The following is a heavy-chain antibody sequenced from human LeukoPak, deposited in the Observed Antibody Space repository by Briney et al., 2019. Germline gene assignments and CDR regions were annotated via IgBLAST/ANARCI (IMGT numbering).Heavy chain of an antibody. V-gene: IGHV1-2*02. Sequence: ASVKVSCKASGYTFTGYYMHWVRQAPGQGLEWMGWINPNSGGTNYAQKLQGRVTMTTDTSTSTAYMELRSLRSDDTAVYYCARDFGIAAAGTGDYWGQGTLVTVSS. CDR2: INPNSGGT. CDR1: GYTFTGYY. J-gene: IGHJ4*02. CDR3: ARDFGIAAAGTGDY. D-gene: IGHD6-13*01.